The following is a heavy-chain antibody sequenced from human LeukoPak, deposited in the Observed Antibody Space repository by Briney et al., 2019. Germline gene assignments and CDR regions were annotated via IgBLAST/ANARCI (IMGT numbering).Heavy chain of an antibody. Sequence: GSLRLSCAASGFTFSSYAMSWVRQAPGKGLEWVSYISSSGSAIYYADSVKGRFTISRDNAKNSLYLQMNSLRAEDTAVYYCAELGITMIGGVWGKGTTVTISS. CDR3: AELGITMIGGV. CDR2: ISSSGSAI. CDR1: GFTFSSYA. V-gene: IGHV3-48*04. J-gene: IGHJ6*04. D-gene: IGHD3-10*02.